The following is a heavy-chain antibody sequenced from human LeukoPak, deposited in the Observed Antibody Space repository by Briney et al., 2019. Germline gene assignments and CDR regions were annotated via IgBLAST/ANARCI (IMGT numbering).Heavy chain of an antibody. CDR2: IYPGDSDT. D-gene: IGHD3-22*01. CDR3: ARLTDYYDSSGYYLNYNWFDP. Sequence: GESLKISCKGSGYSFTNYWIAWVRHMPGKGLEWMGIIYPGDSDTKYSPSFQGQVTISADKSINTAYLQWSSLTASDTAMYYCARLTDYYDSSGYYLNYNWFDPWGQGTLVTVSS. CDR1: GYSFTNYW. V-gene: IGHV5-51*01. J-gene: IGHJ5*02.